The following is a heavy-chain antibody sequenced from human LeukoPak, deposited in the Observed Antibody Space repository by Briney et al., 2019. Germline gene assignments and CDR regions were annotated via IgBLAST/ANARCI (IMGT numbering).Heavy chain of an antibody. Sequence: PSETLSLTCTVSGVSISSYYWNWIRQPAGKGLEWIGRIYTSGSTNFNPSLKSRVTMSVYTSKNQFSLKLSSVTAADTAVYYCARGGVVTQPGYFQHWGQGTLVTVSS. CDR1: GVSISSYY. D-gene: IGHD3-3*01. CDR3: ARGGVVTQPGYFQH. V-gene: IGHV4-4*07. CDR2: IYTSGST. J-gene: IGHJ1*01.